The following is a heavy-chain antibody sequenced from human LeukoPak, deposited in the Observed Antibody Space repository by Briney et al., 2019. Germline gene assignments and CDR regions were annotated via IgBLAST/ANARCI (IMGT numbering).Heavy chain of an antibody. CDR2: IYYSGST. J-gene: IGHJ1*01. Sequence: PSETLSLTCTVSGGSISSYYWSWIRQPPGKALDWIRYIYYSGSTNYNPSLKSRVTISVDTSKNQFSLKLSSVTAADTAVYYCARGTAVVASNWGQGTLVTVSS. CDR3: ARGTAVVASN. D-gene: IGHD3-22*01. CDR1: GGSISSYY. V-gene: IGHV4-59*01.